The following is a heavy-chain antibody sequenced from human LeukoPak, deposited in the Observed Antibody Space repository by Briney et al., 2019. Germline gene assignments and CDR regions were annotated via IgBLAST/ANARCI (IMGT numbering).Heavy chain of an antibody. CDR2: ISSSGGTT. D-gene: IGHD2-15*01. J-gene: IGHJ4*02. V-gene: IGHV3-23*01. Sequence: GGSLRLSCAASGFTFSSYAMSWVRQAPGKGLEWVSAISSSGGTTYYAASVKGRFTTSRDNSKNTLYLQMNSLRAEDTAVYYCAKANYCSDGSCYSFDFWGQGTLVTVSS. CDR1: GFTFSSYA. CDR3: AKANYCSDGSCYSFDF.